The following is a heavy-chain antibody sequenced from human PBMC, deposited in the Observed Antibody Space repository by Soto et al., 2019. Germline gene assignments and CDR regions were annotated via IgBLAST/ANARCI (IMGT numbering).Heavy chain of an antibody. CDR3: APLSVSLSGPYGIHV. CDR1: GYSVTSSDYY. V-gene: IGHV4-39*01. D-gene: IGHD2-15*01. Sequence: PSETLSLTCSVSGYSVTSSDYYWAWIRQPPGKGLEWIGSMFYSGLTYYNPSLKGRVTLSVDTSKNQFSVRLNSVTAADTAVYYCAPLSVSLSGPYGIHVWGQGTTVTVPS. CDR2: MFYSGLT. J-gene: IGHJ6*02.